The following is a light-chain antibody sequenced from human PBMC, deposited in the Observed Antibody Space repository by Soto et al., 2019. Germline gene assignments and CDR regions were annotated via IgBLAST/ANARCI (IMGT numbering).Light chain of an antibody. CDR2: DVS. CDR1: QSIGTW. J-gene: IGKJ1*01. CDR3: QQSYNTPRT. V-gene: IGKV1-39*01. Sequence: DIQMTQSPSTLSASVGDRVTITCRASQSIGTWLAWYQQRPGKAPKLLIYDVSSLETGVPSRFSGSGSGTDLTITITSLQPEDFETYYCQQSYNTPRTFGQGTKVDIK.